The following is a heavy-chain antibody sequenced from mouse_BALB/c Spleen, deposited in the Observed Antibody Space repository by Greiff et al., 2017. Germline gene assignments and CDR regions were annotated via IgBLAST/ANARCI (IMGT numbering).Heavy chain of an antibody. CDR1: GFNIKDTY. V-gene: IGHV14-3*02. CDR2: IDPANGNT. D-gene: IGHD2-4*01. J-gene: IGHJ4*01. CDR3: ARGMITMRGYAMDY. Sequence: EVQLQQSGAELVKPGASVKLSCTASGFNIKDTYMHWVKQRPEQGLEWIGRIDPANGNTKYDPKFQGKATITADTSSNTAYLQLSSLTSEDTAVYYCARGMITMRGYAMDYWGQGTSVTVSS.